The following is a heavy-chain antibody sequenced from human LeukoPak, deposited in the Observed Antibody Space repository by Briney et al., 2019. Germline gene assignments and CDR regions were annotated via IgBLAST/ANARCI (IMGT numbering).Heavy chain of an antibody. D-gene: IGHD3-22*01. Sequence: GGSLRLSCAASGFTFNKYAMSWVRQAPGKGLEWVSCLSGGGGSTYYADSVKGRFTISRDNSQDTLYLQMNSLRVEDTAIYYCAKDRYYDSRGSDYWGQGILVTVSS. CDR2: LSGGGGST. V-gene: IGHV3-23*01. J-gene: IGHJ4*02. CDR1: GFTFNKYA. CDR3: AKDRYYDSRGSDY.